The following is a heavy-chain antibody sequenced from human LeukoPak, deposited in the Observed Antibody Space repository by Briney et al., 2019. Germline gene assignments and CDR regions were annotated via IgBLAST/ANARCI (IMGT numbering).Heavy chain of an antibody. CDR2: IYYSGST. CDR1: GGSISSYY. D-gene: IGHD3-16*01. Sequence: SETLSLTCTVSGGSISSYYWSWIRQPPGKGLEWIGYIYYSGSTNYNPSLKSRVTISVDTSKNQFSLKLSSVTAVDTAVYYCARVGGTPGGFDYWGQGTLVTVSS. J-gene: IGHJ4*02. V-gene: IGHV4-59*01. CDR3: ARVGGTPGGFDY.